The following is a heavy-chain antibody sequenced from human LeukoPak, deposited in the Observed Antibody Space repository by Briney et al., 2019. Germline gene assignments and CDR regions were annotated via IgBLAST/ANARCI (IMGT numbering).Heavy chain of an antibody. CDR1: GFTFNSFG. D-gene: IGHD4-11*01. Sequence: GGSLRLSCAASGFTFNSFGMHWVRQAPGKGLEWVAFIWYDGSNKYYADSVKGRFTFSRDNSENTLYLQMNSLRAEDTAVHYCARDPRTTPPYFYYYMDVWGKGTTVTVSS. CDR3: ARDPRTTPPYFYYYMDV. V-gene: IGHV3-33*01. J-gene: IGHJ6*03. CDR2: IWYDGSNK.